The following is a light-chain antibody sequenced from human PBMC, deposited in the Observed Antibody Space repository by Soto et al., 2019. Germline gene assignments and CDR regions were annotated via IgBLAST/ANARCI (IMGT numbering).Light chain of an antibody. CDR1: SSDVGGYNY. CDR2: EVS. Sequence: QSVLTQPASVSGSPGQSITISCTGTSSDVGGYNYVSWYQQHPGKAPKLMIYEVSNRPSGVSNRFSGSKSGNTASLTISGLQAEDEADYYCSSYISSSTSYVVFGGGTQLTVL. J-gene: IGLJ2*01. V-gene: IGLV2-14*01. CDR3: SSYISSSTSYVV.